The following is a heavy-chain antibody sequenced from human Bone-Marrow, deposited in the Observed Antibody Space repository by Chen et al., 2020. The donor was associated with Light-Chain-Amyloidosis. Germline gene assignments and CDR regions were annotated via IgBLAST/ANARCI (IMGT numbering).Heavy chain of an antibody. CDR1: DGSINSGDYY. CDR3: SIRIAVPGANEET. CDR2: IYYSGAA. J-gene: IGHJ5*02. D-gene: IGHD6-19*01. V-gene: IGHV4-39*02. Sequence: QLQLQESGPGLVKPSETLSLTCHVSDGSINSGDYYWGWLRQSPGKGLEWIGSIYYSGAAFYNPSLRSRVTISLDTSKNLLSLRLTSVTAADTAVYYCSIRIAVPGANEETWGQGTLVTVSS.